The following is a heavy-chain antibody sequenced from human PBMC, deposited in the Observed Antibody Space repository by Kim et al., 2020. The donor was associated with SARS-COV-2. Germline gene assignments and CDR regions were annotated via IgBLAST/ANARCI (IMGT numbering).Heavy chain of an antibody. V-gene: IGHV3-23*01. CDR1: GFTFSSYA. CDR3: AKDARARYGDYHYYGMDV. Sequence: GGSLRLSCAASGFTFSSYAMSWVRQAPGKGLEWVSAISGSGGSTYYADSVKGRFTISRDNSKNTLYLQMNSLRAEDTAVYYCAKDARARYGDYHYYGMDVWGQGTTVTVSS. J-gene: IGHJ6*02. CDR2: ISGSGGST. D-gene: IGHD4-17*01.